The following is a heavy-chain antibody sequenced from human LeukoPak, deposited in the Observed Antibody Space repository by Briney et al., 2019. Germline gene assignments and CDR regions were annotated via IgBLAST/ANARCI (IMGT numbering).Heavy chain of an antibody. CDR1: GYTFTRYG. D-gene: IGHD3-3*01. J-gene: IGHJ3*02. V-gene: IGHV1-18*01. CDR3: ARRQLDFWSGYPRPGAFDI. Sequence: ASVKVSCKASGYTFTRYGISWVRQAPGQGLEWMGWISAYNGNTNYAQKLQGRVTMTTDTSTSTAYMELRSLRSDDTAVYYCARRQLDFWSGYPRPGAFDIWGQGTMVTVSS. CDR2: ISAYNGNT.